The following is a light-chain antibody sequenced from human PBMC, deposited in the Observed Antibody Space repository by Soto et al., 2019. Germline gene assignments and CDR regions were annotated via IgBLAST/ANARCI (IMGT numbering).Light chain of an antibody. CDR2: GYI. CDR1: SSNIGGDYD. V-gene: IGLV1-40*01. J-gene: IGLJ2*01. Sequence: QSVLTQPPSVSGAPGQRVNFSCTGSSSNIGGDYDVRWYRQLPGTAPKLLIYGYINRPSRVPERFSGSKSGTSASLVITARQADDEGHYFCQSYDRSLGTVVFGGGTQVTVL. CDR3: QSYDRSLGTVV.